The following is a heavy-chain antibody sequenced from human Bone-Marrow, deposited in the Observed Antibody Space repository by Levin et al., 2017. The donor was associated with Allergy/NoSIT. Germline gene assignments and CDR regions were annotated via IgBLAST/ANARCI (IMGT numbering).Heavy chain of an antibody. V-gene: IGHV3-15*01. CDR3: TSVALYRSGWDGY. J-gene: IGHJ4*02. CDR1: AIIFTPAW. D-gene: IGHD6-19*01. CDR2: IKSNSEGGIT. Sequence: GGSLRLSCDASAIIFTPAWMSWVRQAPGKGLEWVARIKSNSEGGITDYAAPVNGRFIISRDDSKDTVYLQMNSLKIDDTAVYYCTSVALYRSGWDGYWGPGTLVTVSS.